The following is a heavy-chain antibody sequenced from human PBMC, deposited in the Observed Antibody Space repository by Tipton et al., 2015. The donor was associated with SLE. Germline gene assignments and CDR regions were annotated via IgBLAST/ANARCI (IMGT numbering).Heavy chain of an antibody. CDR1: GGSISTDRYY. CDR2: ILYRGNT. J-gene: IGHJ4*02. Sequence: TLSLTCTISGGSISTDRYYWGWVRQPPGKGLDWIGTILYRGNTYYNPSLKRRVTLSVDTSKNHFSLRLTSVTAADTAVYYCARRSTRDDYWGQGTLVTVSS. V-gene: IGHV4-39*02. CDR3: ARRSTRDDY. D-gene: IGHD4-11*01.